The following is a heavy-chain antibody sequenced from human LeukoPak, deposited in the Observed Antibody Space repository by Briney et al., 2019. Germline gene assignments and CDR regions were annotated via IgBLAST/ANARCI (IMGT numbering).Heavy chain of an antibody. D-gene: IGHD6-19*01. J-gene: IGHJ4*02. V-gene: IGHV1-69*06. Sequence: ASVTVSCKASGGTFSSYAISWVRQPPGQGLEWMGGIIPIFGTANYAQKFQGRVTITADTSTSTAYMELSSLRSEDTAVYYCARGSGWLQTPDYWGQGTLVTVSS. CDR1: GGTFSSYA. CDR3: ARGSGWLQTPDY. CDR2: IIPIFGTA.